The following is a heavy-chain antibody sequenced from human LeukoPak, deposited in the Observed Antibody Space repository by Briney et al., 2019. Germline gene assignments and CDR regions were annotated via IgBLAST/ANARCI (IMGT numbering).Heavy chain of an antibody. J-gene: IGHJ4*02. CDR2: ISGSGGST. CDR1: GFTFSSYA. V-gene: IGHV3-23*01. CDR3: AKVLNPLLRYYFDY. Sequence: GGSLRLSCAASGFTFSSYAMSWVRQAPGKGLEWVSAISGSGGSTYYADPVKGRFTISRDNSKNTLYLQMNSRRAEDTAVYYCAKVLNPLLRYYFDYWGQGTLVTVSS. D-gene: IGHD2-2*02.